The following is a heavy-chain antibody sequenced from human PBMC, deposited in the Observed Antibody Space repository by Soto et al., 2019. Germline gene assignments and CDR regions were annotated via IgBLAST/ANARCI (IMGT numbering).Heavy chain of an antibody. J-gene: IGHJ6*02. CDR2: IVPMSGTP. V-gene: IGHV1-69*01. CDR3: ARFIQLDYVHGLDV. CDR1: GDTFNNHL. D-gene: IGHD4-17*01. Sequence: QVQLLQSGSEVREPGSSVRVSCKASGDTFNNHLIAWVRQAPGQGLEWMGGIVPMSGTPHFAQKFQGRVSINADESKSTVYIELNGLVRDDTATVYCARFIQLDYVHGLDVWGQGTTVTVSS.